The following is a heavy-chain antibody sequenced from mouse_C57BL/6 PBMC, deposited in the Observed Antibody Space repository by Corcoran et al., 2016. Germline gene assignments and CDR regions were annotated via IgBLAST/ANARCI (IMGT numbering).Heavy chain of an antibody. J-gene: IGHJ2*01. CDR2: INPYNGGT. V-gene: IGHV1-19*01. CDR1: GYTFTDYY. D-gene: IGHD1-1*01. CDR3: ARGGTTVVNFDY. Sequence: EVQLQQSGPVLVKPGASVKMSCKASGYTFTDYYMNWVKQSHGKSLEWIGVINPYNGGTSYNQKFKGKATLTVDKSSSTAYMELNSLTSEDSAVYFCARGGTTVVNFDYWGQGTTLTVSS.